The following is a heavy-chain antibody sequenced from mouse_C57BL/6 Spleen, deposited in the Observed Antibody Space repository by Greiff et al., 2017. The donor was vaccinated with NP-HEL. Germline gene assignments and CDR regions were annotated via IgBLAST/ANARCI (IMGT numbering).Heavy chain of an antibody. CDR1: GFTFSSYT. J-gene: IGHJ1*03. Sequence: EVKLMESGGGLVKPGGSLKLSCAASGFTFSSYTMSWVRQTPEKRLEWVATISGGGGNTYYPDSVKGRFTISRDNAKNTLYLQMSSLRSEDTALYYCARRGGYGYDAYWYFDVWGTGTTVTVSS. CDR3: ARRGGYGYDAYWYFDV. D-gene: IGHD2-2*01. V-gene: IGHV5-9*01. CDR2: ISGGGGNT.